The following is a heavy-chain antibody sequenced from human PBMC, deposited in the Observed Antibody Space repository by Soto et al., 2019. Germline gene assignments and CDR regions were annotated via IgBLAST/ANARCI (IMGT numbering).Heavy chain of an antibody. V-gene: IGHV1-2*04. J-gene: IGHJ2*01. CDR2: INPNSGGT. CDR3: ARDGFLACYYDSSCPLTPYFDL. CDR1: GYTFTGYY. Sequence: QVQLVQSGAEVKKPWASVKVSCKASGYTFTGYYMHWVRQAPGQGLEWMGWINPNSGGTNYAQKFQGWVTMTRDTSISTAYLELGSLRSADTAVYYCARDGFLACYYDSSCPLTPYFDLWGRGTLVTLSS. D-gene: IGHD3-22*01.